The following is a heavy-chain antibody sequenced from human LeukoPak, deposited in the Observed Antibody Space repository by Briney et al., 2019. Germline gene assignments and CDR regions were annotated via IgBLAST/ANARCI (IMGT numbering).Heavy chain of an antibody. CDR1: GYTFTSYG. Sequence: GASVTVSCKASGYTFTSYGISWVRQAPGQGLEWMGWINTYNGNTNYAQKFRGRVTMTTDTSTSTAYMELRSLRSDDTAVYYCAAGGYSSSWYFYWGQGTLVTVSS. D-gene: IGHD6-13*01. V-gene: IGHV1-18*01. J-gene: IGHJ4*02. CDR2: INTYNGNT. CDR3: AAGGYSSSWYFY.